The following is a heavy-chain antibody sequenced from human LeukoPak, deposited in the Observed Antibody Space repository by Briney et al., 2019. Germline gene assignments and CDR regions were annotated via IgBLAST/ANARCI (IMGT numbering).Heavy chain of an antibody. J-gene: IGHJ3*02. CDR3: AREGPDAFDI. CDR1: GGSISSSSYY. V-gene: IGHV4-39*07. Sequence: SETLSLNCTVSGGSISSSSYYWGWIRQPPGKGLEWIGSIYYSGSTYYNPSLKSRVTISVDTSKNQFSLKLSSVTAADTAVYYCAREGPDAFDIWGQGTMVTVSS. CDR2: IYYSGST.